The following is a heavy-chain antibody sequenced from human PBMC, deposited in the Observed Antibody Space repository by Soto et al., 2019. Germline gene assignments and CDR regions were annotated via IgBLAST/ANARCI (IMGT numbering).Heavy chain of an antibody. V-gene: IGHV3-48*01. CDR1: GFTFSSYS. J-gene: IGHJ2*01. CDR2: ITRPSGAI. Sequence: EVQLVESGGGLVQPGGSLRLSCAASGFTFSSYSMNWVRQAPGQGLEWVSYITRPSGAIYYSDAVKGRFTTSRDNAKNSLYQQMNSLRAEDTAVYYSARDDTVFRGPSVSIMAARPINGYFDLWGRGTLVTVSS. D-gene: IGHD6-6*01. CDR3: ARDDTVFRGPSVSIMAARPINGYFDL.